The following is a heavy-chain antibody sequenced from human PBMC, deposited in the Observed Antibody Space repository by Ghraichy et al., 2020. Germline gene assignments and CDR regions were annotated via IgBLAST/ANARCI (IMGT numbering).Heavy chain of an antibody. Sequence: GGSLRLSCAASGFTFSTYWMTWVRQAPGKGLEWVANIKQDGSERYYVDSVKGRFTISRDNAKNSLYLQMNSLRAEDTAVYYCAREGGYCSSTSCSEEIDYWGQGTLVTVSS. CDR2: IKQDGSER. V-gene: IGHV3-7*03. CDR1: GFTFSTYW. J-gene: IGHJ4*02. D-gene: IGHD2-2*01. CDR3: AREGGYCSSTSCSEEIDY.